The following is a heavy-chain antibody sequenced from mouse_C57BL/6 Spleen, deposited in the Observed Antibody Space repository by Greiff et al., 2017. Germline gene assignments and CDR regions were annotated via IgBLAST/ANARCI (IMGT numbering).Heavy chain of an antibody. CDR3: ARRDNNCVRAMDY. Sequence: QVQLQQPGAELVKPGASVKLSCKASGYTFTSYWMHWVKQRPGQGLEWIGMIHPNSGSTNYNEKFKSKATLTVDKSSSTAYMQLGILTSEDSAVYYCARRDNNCVRAMDYWGQGTSVTVSS. D-gene: IGHD2-5*01. CDR1: GYTFTSYW. V-gene: IGHV1-64*01. CDR2: IHPNSGST. J-gene: IGHJ4*01.